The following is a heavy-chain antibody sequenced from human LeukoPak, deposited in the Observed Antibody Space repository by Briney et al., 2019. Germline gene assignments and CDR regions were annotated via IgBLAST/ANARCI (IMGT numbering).Heavy chain of an antibody. CDR1: GGSISSSIYY. Sequence: SETLSLTCTVSGGSISSSIYYWGWIRQPPGMGLEWIGSMYYSGSTYYNPSLKSRVTISGDTSKNQFSLKLSSVTAADTAVYYCAIIPKGYCRNTSCSAKPTYFQHWGQGTLVTVSS. CDR3: AIIPKGYCRNTSCSAKPTYFQH. J-gene: IGHJ1*01. D-gene: IGHD2-2*01. V-gene: IGHV4-39*07. CDR2: MYYSGST.